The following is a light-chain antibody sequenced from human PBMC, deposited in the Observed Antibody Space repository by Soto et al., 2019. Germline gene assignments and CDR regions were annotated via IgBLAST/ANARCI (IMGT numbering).Light chain of an antibody. CDR3: SSYTSSSTPYV. CDR1: SSDVGGYNY. J-gene: IGLJ1*01. CDR2: DVT. V-gene: IGLV2-14*01. Sequence: QSALTQPASVSGSPGQSITISCTGTSSDVGGYNYFSWYQQHTVKAPKHMIYDVTNRPSGVSDRFSGSKSGNTASLTISGHQAEDEDDYYCSSYTSSSTPYVFGTWNKLTFL.